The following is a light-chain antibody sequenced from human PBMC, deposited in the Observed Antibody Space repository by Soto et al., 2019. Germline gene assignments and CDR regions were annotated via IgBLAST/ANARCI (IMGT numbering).Light chain of an antibody. CDR2: GAS. CDR3: QQYGYSPRT. J-gene: IGKJ1*01. V-gene: IGKV3-20*01. CDR1: QTVTSY. Sequence: EIVLTQSPGTLSLSPGETATLSCRASQTVTSYFAWYQQKPGQAPRLLIYGASIRATGIPDRFSGSGSGTDFTLTISGLEPEDFAVYYCQQYGYSPRTFGQGTKVEIK.